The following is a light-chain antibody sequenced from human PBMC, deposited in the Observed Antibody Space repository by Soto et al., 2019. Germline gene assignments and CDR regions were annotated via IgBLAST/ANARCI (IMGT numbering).Light chain of an antibody. J-gene: IGLJ1*01. Sequence: QSVLTQPPSASGSPGQSVTISCTGTSSDVGGYNYVSWYQQHPGKAPKLMIYEVTKRPSGVPDRFSGSKSGTSAFLAISGLQSEDEADYYCAAWDDSLNALFGTGTKVTVL. CDR1: SSDVGGYNY. V-gene: IGLV2-8*01. CDR3: AAWDDSLNAL. CDR2: EVT.